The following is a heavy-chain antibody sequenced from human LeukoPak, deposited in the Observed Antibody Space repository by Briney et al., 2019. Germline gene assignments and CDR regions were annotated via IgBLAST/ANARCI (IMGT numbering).Heavy chain of an antibody. J-gene: IGHJ3*02. CDR1: GGSISSYY. V-gene: IGHV4-59*01. Sequence: SETLSLTCTVSGGSISSYYWSWIRQPPGKGLEWMGYIYYSRSTNYSPSLESRVTISVDTSKNQFSLKLSSVTAADTAVYYCARRLGYCSSTSCPITAFDIWGQGTMVTVSS. D-gene: IGHD2-2*01. CDR2: IYYSRST. CDR3: ARRLGYCSSTSCPITAFDI.